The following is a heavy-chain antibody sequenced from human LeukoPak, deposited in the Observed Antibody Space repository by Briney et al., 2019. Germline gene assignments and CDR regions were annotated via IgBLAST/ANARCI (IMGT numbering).Heavy chain of an antibody. D-gene: IGHD3-9*01. V-gene: IGHV3-48*01. Sequence: GGSVRLLCGVSVFTFSSYSMMGVRRARGKGREWLSYISSGSSNIYNADSVKARFTISRDNAKNSLYLQMNSLGAEDTAVYYCARARYGSDASWGQGTLVTVSS. CDR1: VFTFSSYS. J-gene: IGHJ5*02. CDR2: ISSGSSNI. CDR3: ARARYGSDAS.